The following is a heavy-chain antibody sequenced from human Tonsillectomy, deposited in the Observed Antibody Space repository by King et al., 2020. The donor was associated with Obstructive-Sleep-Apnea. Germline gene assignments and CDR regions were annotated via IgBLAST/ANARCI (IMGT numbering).Heavy chain of an antibody. Sequence: VQLVESGGGLVQPGGSLRLSCAASGFTFSSYAMSWVRQAPGKGLEWVSAIIARGGSTYSADSVQGRFTSSRDTSKNTLSRQMNSLIAEDTAVYYCAKGAAGDYYWGAFDIWGQGTMVTVSS. CDR1: GFTFSSYA. CDR2: IIARGGST. V-gene: IGHV3-23*04. D-gene: IGHD4-17*01. CDR3: AKGAAGDYYWGAFDI. J-gene: IGHJ3*02.